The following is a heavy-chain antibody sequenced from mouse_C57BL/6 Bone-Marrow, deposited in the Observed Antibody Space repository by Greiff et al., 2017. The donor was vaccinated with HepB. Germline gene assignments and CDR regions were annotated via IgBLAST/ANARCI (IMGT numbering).Heavy chain of an antibody. Sequence: EVQLKESGGGLVKPGGSLKLSCAASGFTFSSYAMSWVRQTPEKRLEWVATISDGGSYTYYPDNVKGRFTISRDNAKNNMYMQMSHLKSEDTTMYNCARDKPLFAGIDDWGQGTPLTVSS. CDR2: ISDGGSYT. CDR3: ARDKPLFAGIDD. V-gene: IGHV5-4*01. CDR1: GFTFSSYA. D-gene: IGHD6-5*01. J-gene: IGHJ2*01.